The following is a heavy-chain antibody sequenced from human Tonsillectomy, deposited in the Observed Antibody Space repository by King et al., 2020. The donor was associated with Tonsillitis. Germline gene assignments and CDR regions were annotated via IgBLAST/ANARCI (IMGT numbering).Heavy chain of an antibody. J-gene: IGHJ2*01. CDR1: GFTFSSYA. Sequence: VQLVESGGDLVQPGGSLRLSCAASGFTFSSYAMNWVRQAPGKGLEWVSGISDNGGSTYYADSVKGRFTISRDNSKNTLYMQMNGLRAEDTAVYYCAKPPGYSSGWSDWYFDLWGRGTLVTVSS. CDR3: AKPPGYSSGWSDWYFDL. CDR2: ISDNGGST. V-gene: IGHV3-23*04. D-gene: IGHD6-19*01.